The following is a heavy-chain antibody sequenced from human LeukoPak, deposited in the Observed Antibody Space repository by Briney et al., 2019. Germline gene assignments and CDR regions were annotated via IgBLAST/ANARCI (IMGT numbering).Heavy chain of an antibody. D-gene: IGHD5-24*01. CDR3: ARDGDGSGLAKY. J-gene: IGHJ4*02. CDR1: GGSISSYY. Sequence: PSETLSLTCTVSGGSISSYYWSWIRQPPGKGLEWIGYIYYSGSTNYNPSLKSRVTISVDTSKNQVSLKLSSVTAADTAVYYCARDGDGSGLAKYWGQATLVTV. V-gene: IGHV4-59*01. CDR2: IYYSGST.